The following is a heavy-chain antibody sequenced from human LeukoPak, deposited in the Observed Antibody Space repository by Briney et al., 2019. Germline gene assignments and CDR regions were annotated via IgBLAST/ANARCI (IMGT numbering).Heavy chain of an antibody. J-gene: IGHJ6*04. V-gene: IGHV3-21*01. Sequence: GRSLRLSCAASAFTFSSYSMNWVRQAPGKGLECVSSISSSSSYIYYADSVKGRFTISRDNAKNSLYLQMNSLRAEDTAVYYCARDRGGMVRGVITYYYYYGMDVWGKGTTVTVPS. CDR3: ARDRGGMVRGVITYYYYYGMDV. CDR1: AFTFSSYS. CDR2: ISSSSSYI. D-gene: IGHD3-10*01.